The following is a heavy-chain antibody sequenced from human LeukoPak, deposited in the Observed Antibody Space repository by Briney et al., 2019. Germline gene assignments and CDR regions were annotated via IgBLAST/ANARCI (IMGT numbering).Heavy chain of an antibody. CDR1: GFTFSSYS. Sequence: SGGSLRLSCAASGFTFSSYSMNWVRQAPGKGLEWVSSISSSSGYIYYADSVKGRFTISRDNAKNSLYLQMNSLRAEDTAVYYCARAQRGGNSMAGFDYWGQGTLVTVSS. J-gene: IGHJ4*02. V-gene: IGHV3-21*01. CDR3: ARAQRGGNSMAGFDY. CDR2: ISSSSGYI. D-gene: IGHD4-23*01.